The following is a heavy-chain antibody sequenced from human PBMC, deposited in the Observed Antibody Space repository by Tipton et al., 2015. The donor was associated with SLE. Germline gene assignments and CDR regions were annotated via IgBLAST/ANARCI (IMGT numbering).Heavy chain of an antibody. CDR2: IYTSGST. CDR3: ARASWGLWFRVPYVFDI. CDR1: GGSISSGTYY. Sequence: TLSLTCTVSGGSISSGTYYWSWIRQPAGKGLEWIGRIYTSGSTNYNPSLKSRVTISVDTSKNQFSLKLSSVTAADTAVYYCARASWGLWFRVPYVFDIWGQGTMVTVSS. V-gene: IGHV4-61*02. D-gene: IGHD3-10*01. J-gene: IGHJ3*02.